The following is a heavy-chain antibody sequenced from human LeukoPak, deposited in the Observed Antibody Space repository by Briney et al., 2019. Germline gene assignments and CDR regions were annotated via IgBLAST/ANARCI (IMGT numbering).Heavy chain of an antibody. D-gene: IGHD3-16*01. CDR1: GGSISSSNW. Sequence: SETLSLTCAVSGGSISSSNWWSWVRQPPGKGLEWIGEIYHSGSTNYNPSLKSRVTIPVDKSKNQFSLKLSSVTAADTAVYYCAREQSRLFDYWGQGTLVTVSS. CDR3: AREQSRLFDY. CDR2: IYHSGST. J-gene: IGHJ4*02. V-gene: IGHV4-4*02.